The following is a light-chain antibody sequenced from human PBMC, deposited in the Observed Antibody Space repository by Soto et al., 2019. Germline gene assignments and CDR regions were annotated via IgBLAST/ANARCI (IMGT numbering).Light chain of an antibody. CDR2: GAS. V-gene: IGKV1-12*01. Sequence: HGTQVPSYFSASVGDSFTITFRASQSISSWLAWYQHKPGRTPELLIHGASRLQSGVPARFSGSGSGTDFTLSINSLQPEDFATYYCQQAYSFPITFGQGTRLEIK. J-gene: IGKJ5*01. CDR3: QQAYSFPIT. CDR1: QSISSW.